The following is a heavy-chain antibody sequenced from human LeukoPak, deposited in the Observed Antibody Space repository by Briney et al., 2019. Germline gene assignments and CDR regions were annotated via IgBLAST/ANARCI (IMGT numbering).Heavy chain of an antibody. CDR3: ARSYYYDSSGYYYYGMDV. CDR2: IYPGDSDT. V-gene: IGHV5-51*01. D-gene: IGHD3-22*01. CDR1: GYSFTSYW. Sequence: GESLKTSCKGSGYSFTSYWIGWVRQMPGKGLEWMGIIYPGDSDTRYSPSFQGQVTTSADKSISTAYLQWSSLKASDTAMYYCARSYYYDSSGYYYYGMDVWGQGTTVTVSS. J-gene: IGHJ6*02.